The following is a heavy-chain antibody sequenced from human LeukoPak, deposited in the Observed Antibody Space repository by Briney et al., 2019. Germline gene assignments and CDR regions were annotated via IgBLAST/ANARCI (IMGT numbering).Heavy chain of an antibody. CDR3: ARDVSYCSSTSCYYYYYYGMDV. CDR2: TYYRSKWYN. Sequence: PSQTLSLICAISGDSVSSNSAAWNWIRQSPSRGLEWLGRTYYRSKWYNDYAVSVKSRITINPDTSKNQFSLQLNSVTPEDTAVYYCARDVSYCSSTSCYYYYYYGMDVWGKGTTVTVSS. V-gene: IGHV6-1*01. CDR1: GDSVSSNSAA. D-gene: IGHD2-2*01. J-gene: IGHJ6*04.